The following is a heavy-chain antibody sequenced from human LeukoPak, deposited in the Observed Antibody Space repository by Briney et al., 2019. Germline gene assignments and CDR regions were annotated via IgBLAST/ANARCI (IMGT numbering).Heavy chain of an antibody. V-gene: IGHV4-34*01. CDR3: ARRRSFDY. Sequence: SETLSLTCAVYGGSFSGYYWSWIRQPPGKGLEWIGEINHSGSTNYNPSLESRVTISVDTSKNQFSLKLSSVTAADTAVYYRARRRSFDYWGQGTLVTVSS. CDR2: INHSGST. J-gene: IGHJ4*02. CDR1: GGSFSGYY.